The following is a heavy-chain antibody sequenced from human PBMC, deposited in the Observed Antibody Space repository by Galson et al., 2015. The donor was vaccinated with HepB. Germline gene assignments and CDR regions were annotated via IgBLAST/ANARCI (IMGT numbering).Heavy chain of an antibody. V-gene: IGHV4-30-2*01. D-gene: IGHD3-22*01. CDR2: IYHSGST. Sequence: TLSLTCAVSGGSISSGGYSWSWIRQPPGKGLEWIGYIYHSGSTYYNPSLKSRVTISVDRSKNQFSLKLSSVTAADTAVYYCARVVVITGYYYYMDVWGKGTTVTVSS. CDR1: GGSISSGGYS. CDR3: ARVVVITGYYYYMDV. J-gene: IGHJ6*03.